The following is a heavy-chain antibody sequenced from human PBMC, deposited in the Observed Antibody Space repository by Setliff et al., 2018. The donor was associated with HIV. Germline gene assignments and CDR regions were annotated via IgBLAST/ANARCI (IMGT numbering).Heavy chain of an antibody. D-gene: IGHD3-22*01. CDR3: ARDNYYFDNSGYPVDAFDI. Sequence: GGSLRLSCAASGFSFSSYGLHWVRQAPGKGLEWVAFIPYDGSYKYYADSVKGRFTISRDNSRTTMYLQMNSLRAEDTAVYYCARDNYYFDNSGYPVDAFDIWGQGTMVTVSS. CDR2: IPYDGSYK. CDR1: GFSFSSYG. V-gene: IGHV3-30*02. J-gene: IGHJ3*02.